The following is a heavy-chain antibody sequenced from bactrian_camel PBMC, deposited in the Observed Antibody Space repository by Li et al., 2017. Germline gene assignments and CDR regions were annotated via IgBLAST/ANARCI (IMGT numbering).Heavy chain of an antibody. CDR3: AADFHEGSYCRSFRHNY. CDR2: IERGGFT. Sequence: DVQLVESGGGSALAGGSVRLSCAASGYTYNTYSWFRQAPGKEREGVASIERGGFTNYADSVKGRFTISRDNAKNALYLQMSSLKPEDTAMYYCAADFHEGSYCRSFRHNYWGRGTQVTVS. J-gene: IGHJ4*01. D-gene: IGHD2*01. CDR1: GYTYNTY. V-gene: IGHV3S67*01.